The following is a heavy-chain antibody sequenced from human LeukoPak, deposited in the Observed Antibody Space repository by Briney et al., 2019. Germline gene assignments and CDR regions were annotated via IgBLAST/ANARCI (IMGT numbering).Heavy chain of an antibody. CDR1: GFTFSSYA. V-gene: IGHV3-21*01. CDR3: ANIPNSFGPDY. D-gene: IGHD3-16*01. CDR2: ISSSSSYI. J-gene: IGHJ4*02. Sequence: GGSLRLSCAASGFTFSSYAMSWVRQAPGKGLEWVSSISSSSSYIYYADSVKGRFAISRDNSKSTLYLHMNSLRAEDTAVYYCANIPNSFGPDYWGQGSLVTVSS.